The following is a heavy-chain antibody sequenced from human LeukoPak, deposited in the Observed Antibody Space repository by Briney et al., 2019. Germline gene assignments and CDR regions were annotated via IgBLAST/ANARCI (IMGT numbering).Heavy chain of an antibody. J-gene: IGHJ4*02. D-gene: IGHD2-15*01. CDR3: AKGQVVVAALYYFDY. CDR2: ISGSGGST. V-gene: IGHV3-23*01. CDR1: GFTFSSYA. Sequence: GGSLRLSCAASGFTFSSYAMSWVRQAPGKGLEWGSAISGSGGSTYYADSVKGRFTISRDNSKNTLYLQMNSLRAEDTAVYYCAKGQVVVAALYYFDYWGQGTLVTVSS.